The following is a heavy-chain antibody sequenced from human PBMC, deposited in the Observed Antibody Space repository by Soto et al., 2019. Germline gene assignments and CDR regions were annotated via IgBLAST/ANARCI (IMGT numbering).Heavy chain of an antibody. Sequence: GPLRLYCAPSGFTFSGSAMNCVREAPVEWLEYVSSSTSSGSEVFSAASVIGRFSMSSENSMYMLYLHMNSEEADDTAVSYCGEEGYDGGRYCDSWGQGTLVTVSS. CDR3: GEEGYDGGRYCDS. J-gene: IGHJ5*01. D-gene: IGHD2-15*01. V-gene: IGHV3-23*01. CDR1: GFTFSGSA. CDR2: STSSGSEV.